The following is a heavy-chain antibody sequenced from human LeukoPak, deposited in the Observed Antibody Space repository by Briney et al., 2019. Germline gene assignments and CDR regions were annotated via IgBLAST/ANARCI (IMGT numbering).Heavy chain of an antibody. CDR2: INPNSGGT. CDR3: ASAMTTVTQFHLDY. V-gene: IGHV1-2*02. CDR1: GYTFTGYY. D-gene: IGHD4-17*01. J-gene: IGHJ4*02. Sequence: GASVKVFCKASGYTFTGYYMHCVRQAPGQGLEWRRCINPNSGGTNYAQKFQRRVTMTRDTSISTAYMELRRLRSGDKALYYCASAMTTVTQFHLDYWGQGTLVTASS.